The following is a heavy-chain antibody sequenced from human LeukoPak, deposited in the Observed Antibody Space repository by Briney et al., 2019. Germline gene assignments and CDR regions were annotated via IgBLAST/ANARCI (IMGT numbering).Heavy chain of an antibody. D-gene: IGHD5-12*01. Sequence: SETLSLTCGVYGGSFSGYYWSWIRQPPGEGLEWIGEINHSGSANYNPSLKSRVTMSVDTSKNQFSLKLSSVTAADTAVYYCARDIGYLDHWGQGTLVTVSS. J-gene: IGHJ4*02. CDR3: ARDIGYLDH. V-gene: IGHV4-34*01. CDR2: INHSGSA. CDR1: GGSFSGYY.